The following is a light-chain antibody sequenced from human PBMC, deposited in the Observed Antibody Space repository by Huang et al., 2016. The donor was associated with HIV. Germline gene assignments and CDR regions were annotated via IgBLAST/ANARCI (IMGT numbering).Light chain of an antibody. CDR2: AAS. CDR3: QQYDIHPLT. Sequence: IRMTQSPSSLSASTGDRVTITCRANQDINNFLAWYQQRPGSVPKLLIYAASTLQSGVPSRLGGNGSGTDFTLTIGCLHSEDVATYYCQQYDIHPLTFGPGTRVDIK. CDR1: QDINNF. J-gene: IGKJ3*01. V-gene: IGKV1-8*01.